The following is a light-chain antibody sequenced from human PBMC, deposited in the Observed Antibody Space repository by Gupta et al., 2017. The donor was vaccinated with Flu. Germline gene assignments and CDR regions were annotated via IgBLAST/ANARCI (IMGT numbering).Light chain of an antibody. Sequence: EIVLTQSPGTLSLSPGERATLSCRASQSVSSHYLAWYQQNTGQAPRLLIYGASSRATGIPNWFSGSGSGTDFTLTISRLEPEDFAVYYCQQYGSSPWTFGQGTKVEIK. CDR3: QQYGSSPWT. CDR1: QSVSSHY. V-gene: IGKV3-20*01. J-gene: IGKJ1*01. CDR2: GAS.